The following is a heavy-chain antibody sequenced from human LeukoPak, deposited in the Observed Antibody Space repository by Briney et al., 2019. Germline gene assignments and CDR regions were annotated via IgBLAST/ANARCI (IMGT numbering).Heavy chain of an antibody. J-gene: IGHJ4*02. CDR1: GFIFNDYG. Sequence: PGGSLRLSCAASGFIFNDYGMTWVRQAPGKGLEWVSGINWNGGVTGYADSVKGRFTISRDNAKNSLYLQMNSLSAEDAALYYCARGGRGLYGSGSYLTHFDYWGQGTLVTVSS. CDR2: INWNGGVT. D-gene: IGHD3-10*01. V-gene: IGHV3-20*04. CDR3: ARGGRGLYGSGSYLTHFDY.